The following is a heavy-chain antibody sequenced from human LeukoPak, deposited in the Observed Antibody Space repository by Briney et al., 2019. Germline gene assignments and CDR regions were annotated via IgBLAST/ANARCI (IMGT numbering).Heavy chain of an antibody. J-gene: IGHJ4*02. CDR2: ISDTGST. CDR3: ARAVTGGDRSRFYSGGWYYFDN. CDR1: GDSVSSSY. V-gene: IGHV4-59*08. Sequence: SETLSLTCTVSGDSVSSSYWSWIRQPPGKGLEWIGYISDTGSTNCNPSLKGRVTISIHSSPNQFSLELGSVTAADTAIYYCARAVTGGDRSRFYSGGWYYFDNWGQGTLVTVSS. D-gene: IGHD6-19*01.